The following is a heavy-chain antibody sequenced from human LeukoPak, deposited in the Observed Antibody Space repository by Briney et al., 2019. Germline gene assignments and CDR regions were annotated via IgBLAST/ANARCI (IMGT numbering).Heavy chain of an antibody. Sequence: PGGSPRLSCAASGFTFSSYAMSWVRQAPGKGLEWFSAISGSGGSTYYADSVKGRFTISRDNSKNTLYLQMNSLRAEDTAVYYCAKYGIAARYYYYYMDVWGKGTTVTVSS. J-gene: IGHJ6*03. CDR3: AKYGIAARYYYYYMDV. CDR2: ISGSGGST. D-gene: IGHD6-6*01. V-gene: IGHV3-23*01. CDR1: GFTFSSYA.